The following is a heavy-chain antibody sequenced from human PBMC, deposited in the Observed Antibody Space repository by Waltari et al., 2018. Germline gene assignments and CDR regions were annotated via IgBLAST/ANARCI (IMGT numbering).Heavy chain of an antibody. J-gene: IGHJ6*02. D-gene: IGHD3-10*01. CDR3: ARRSGLRGYYYYGMDV. Sequence: EVQLVQSGAEVKKHGESLRISCKGSGYSFTCYWISWVRQRPGKGLEWMGRIDPSDSYTNYSPSFQGHVTISADKSISTAYLQWSSLKASDTAMYYCARRSGLRGYYYYGMDVWGQGTTVTVSS. CDR2: IDPSDSYT. V-gene: IGHV5-10-1*03. CDR1: GYSFTCYW.